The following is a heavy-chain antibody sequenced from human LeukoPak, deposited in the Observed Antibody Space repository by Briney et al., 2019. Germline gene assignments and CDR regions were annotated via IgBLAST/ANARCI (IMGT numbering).Heavy chain of an antibody. CDR2: IFTSGIT. J-gene: IGHJ6*03. V-gene: IGHV4-4*07. Sequence: SETLSLTCTVSGGSISPYYWSWIRQPAGKGLEWIGRIFTSGITHYNPSLKSRVTMSIDTSKNQFSLRLSSVTAADTAVYYCARVFDKDVWGKGTTVTVSS. CDR3: ARVFDKDV. D-gene: IGHD2-21*01. CDR1: GGSISPYY.